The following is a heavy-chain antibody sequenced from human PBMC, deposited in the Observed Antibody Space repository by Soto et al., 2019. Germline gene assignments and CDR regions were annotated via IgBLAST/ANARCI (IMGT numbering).Heavy chain of an antibody. J-gene: IGHJ4*02. Sequence: QVQLVEAGGGVVQPGRSLRLSCAASGFTFSSYAMHWVRQAPGKGLEWVAVISYDGSNKYYADSVKGRFTISRDNSKDTLYRQMDSLRAEDRAVYYCARDGSAEGTSLDDWGQGTLVTVSS. D-gene: IGHD2-2*01. CDR1: GFTFSSYA. CDR2: ISYDGSNK. CDR3: ARDGSAEGTSLDD. V-gene: IGHV3-30-3*01.